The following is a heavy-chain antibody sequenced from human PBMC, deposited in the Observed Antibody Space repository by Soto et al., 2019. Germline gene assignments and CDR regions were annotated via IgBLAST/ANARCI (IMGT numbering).Heavy chain of an antibody. CDR3: ARRRPGTVSTYEYYFAY. J-gene: IGHJ4*02. D-gene: IGHD1-1*01. Sequence: ASVKVSCKASGYTFTDYAIHWVRQAPGQSLEWMGWINGGSGDTKHSQKFQGRVIITRGTAATTAYMELSSLTSEDTAVYYCARRRPGTVSTYEYYFAYWGQGTLVTVSS. CDR1: GYTFTDYA. V-gene: IGHV1-3*01. CDR2: INGGSGDT.